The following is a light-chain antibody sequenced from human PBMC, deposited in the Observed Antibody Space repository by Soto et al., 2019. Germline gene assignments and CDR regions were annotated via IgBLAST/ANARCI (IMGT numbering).Light chain of an antibody. CDR2: GAS. CDR3: QQYNNWWT. Sequence: EIVMTQSPATLSLSPGERATLSCRASQSVSNNLAWYHQKPGQAPRLLIYGASTRATGIPARFSGSGSGTELTLTISSLQAEDFAVYCCQQYNNWWTFGQGTKVEIK. V-gene: IGKV3-15*01. CDR1: QSVSNN. J-gene: IGKJ1*01.